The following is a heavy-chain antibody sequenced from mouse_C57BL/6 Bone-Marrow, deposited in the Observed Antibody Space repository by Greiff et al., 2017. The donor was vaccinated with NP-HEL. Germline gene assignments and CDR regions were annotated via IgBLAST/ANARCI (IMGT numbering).Heavy chain of an antibody. CDR3: ARDRWLPWYFDV. Sequence: EVKLVESEGGLVQPGSSMKLSCTASGFTFSDYYMAWVRQVPEKGLEWVANINYDGSSTYYLDSLKSRFIISRDNAKNILYLQMSSLKSEDTATYYCARDRWLPWYFDVWGTGTTVTVSS. V-gene: IGHV5-16*01. J-gene: IGHJ1*03. CDR2: INYDGSST. D-gene: IGHD2-3*01. CDR1: GFTFSDYY.